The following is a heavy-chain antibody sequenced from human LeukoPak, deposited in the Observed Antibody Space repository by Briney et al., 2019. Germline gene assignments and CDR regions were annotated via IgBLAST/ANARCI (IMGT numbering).Heavy chain of an antibody. Sequence: GRSLRLSSAASGFTFSSYAMHWVRQAPGKGLEWVAVISHDGSNKYYADSVKGRFTISRDNSKNTLYLQMNSLRAEDTAVYYCARGGYWLRNYYYGMDVWGKGTTVTVSS. CDR1: GFTFSSYA. J-gene: IGHJ6*04. CDR3: ARGGYWLRNYYYGMDV. D-gene: IGHD3-9*01. CDR2: ISHDGSNK. V-gene: IGHV3-30*04.